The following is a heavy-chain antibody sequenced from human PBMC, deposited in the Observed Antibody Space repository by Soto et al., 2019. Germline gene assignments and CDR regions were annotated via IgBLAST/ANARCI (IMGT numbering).Heavy chain of an antibody. D-gene: IGHD5-18*01. CDR3: ARGHTDMVKGYYYYYYGMDV. V-gene: IGHV1-69*13. CDR2: IIPIFGTA. CDR1: GGTFSSYA. Sequence: GASVKVSCKASGGTFSSYAISWVRQAPGQGLEWMGGIIPIFGTANYAQKFQGRVTITADESTSTAYMELSSLRSEDTAVYYCARGHTDMVKGYYYYYYGMDVWGQGTTVTVYS. J-gene: IGHJ6*02.